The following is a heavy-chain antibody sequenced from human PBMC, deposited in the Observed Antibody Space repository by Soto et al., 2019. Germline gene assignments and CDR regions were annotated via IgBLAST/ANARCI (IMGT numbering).Heavy chain of an antibody. V-gene: IGHV3-23*01. Sequence: EVHLLESGGGLVQPGGSLRLSYVGSGFTFSSYAMSWVRQAPGKGLKWVSAISGSGDRTYYADSVKGRFTISRDNSKTSLYLQMHGLRVEDTAVYYCATDSRVRRVTISDYYGRDVWGQGTKVTVSS. D-gene: IGHD3-10*01. CDR1: GFTFSSYA. CDR2: ISGSGDRT. J-gene: IGHJ6*02. CDR3: ATDSRVRRVTISDYYGRDV.